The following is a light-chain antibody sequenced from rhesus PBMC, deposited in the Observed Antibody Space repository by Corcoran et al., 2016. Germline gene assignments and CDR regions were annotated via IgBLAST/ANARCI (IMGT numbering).Light chain of an antibody. CDR3: LQYSSSPFT. Sequence: DIQMTQSPSSLSASVGDTVTITCRASQSISSWLDWYQQKPGKAPKLLTYKASSLQSGVPSRFSGSGSGTDFTLTINSLQPEDFATYYCLQYSSSPFTFGPGAKLDIK. V-gene: IGKV1-22*01. CDR1: QSISSW. CDR2: KAS. J-gene: IGKJ3*01.